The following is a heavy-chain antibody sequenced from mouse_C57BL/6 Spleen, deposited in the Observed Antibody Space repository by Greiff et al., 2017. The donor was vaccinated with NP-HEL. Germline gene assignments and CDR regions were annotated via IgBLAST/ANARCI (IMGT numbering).Heavy chain of an antibody. D-gene: IGHD1-1*01. CDR2: IDPEDGDT. Sequence: VQLQQSGAELVRPGASVKLSCTASGFNIKDYYMHWVKQRPEQGLEWIGRIDPEDGDTEYAPKFQGKATMTADTSSNTAYLQLSSLTSEDTAVYYCTTPLYGSSYAYFDYWGQGTTLTVSS. V-gene: IGHV14-1*01. CDR1: GFNIKDYY. J-gene: IGHJ2*01. CDR3: TTPLYGSSYAYFDY.